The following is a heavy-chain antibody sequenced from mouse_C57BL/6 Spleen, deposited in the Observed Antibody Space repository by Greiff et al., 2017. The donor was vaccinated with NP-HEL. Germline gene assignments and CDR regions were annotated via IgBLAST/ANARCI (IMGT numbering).Heavy chain of an antibody. CDR1: GFTFSDYY. D-gene: IGHD1-1*01. V-gene: IGHV5-12*01. Sequence: EVQGVESGGGLVQPGGSLKLSCAASGFTFSDYYMYWVRQTPEKRLEWVAYISNGGGSTYYPDTVKGRFTISRDNAKNTLYLQMSRLKSEDTAMYYCARHTELAWFAYWGQGTLVTVSA. J-gene: IGHJ3*01. CDR2: ISNGGGST. CDR3: ARHTELAWFAY.